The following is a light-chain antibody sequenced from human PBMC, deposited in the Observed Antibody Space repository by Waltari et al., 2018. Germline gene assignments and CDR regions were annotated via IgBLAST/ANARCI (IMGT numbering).Light chain of an antibody. V-gene: IGLV4-69*02. J-gene: IGLJ3*02. CDR2: INSDGSH. Sequence: QLVLTQSPSASASLGASVKLTCTLSSGHSSNVVAWLQQRPEKGPRYLMKINSDGSHSKGDGIPYRFSGSSSGAERYLTISSLQSEDEADYFCQTGGHGTWVFGGGPKLTVL. CDR3: QTGGHGTWV. CDR1: SGHSSNV.